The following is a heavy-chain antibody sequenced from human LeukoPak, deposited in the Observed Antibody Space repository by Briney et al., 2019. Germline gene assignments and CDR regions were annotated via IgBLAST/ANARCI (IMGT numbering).Heavy chain of an antibody. CDR1: GGSISSYY. J-gene: IGHJ4*02. CDR2: IYSSGST. D-gene: IGHD3-10*01. Sequence: SETLSLTCTVSGGSISSYYWSWIRQPPGKGLEWIGYIYSSGSTNYNPSLKSRLTISLDASKNQFSLKLTSVTAADTAVYYCARAYYYGSGSYGLDYWGQGTLVTVSS. V-gene: IGHV4-59*01. CDR3: ARAYYYGSGSYGLDY.